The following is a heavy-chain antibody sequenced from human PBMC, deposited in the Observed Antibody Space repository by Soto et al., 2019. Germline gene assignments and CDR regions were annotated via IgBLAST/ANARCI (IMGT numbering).Heavy chain of an antibody. V-gene: IGHV4-59*01. Sequence: SETLSLTCTVSGGSISSYYWSWIRQPPGKGLEWIGYIYYSGSTNYNPSLKSRVTISVDTSKNQFSLKLSSVTAADTAVYYCARDSSGWSWYYFDYWGQGTLVTVSS. CDR3: ARDSSGWSWYYFDY. CDR2: IYYSGST. CDR1: GGSISSYY. J-gene: IGHJ4*02. D-gene: IGHD6-19*01.